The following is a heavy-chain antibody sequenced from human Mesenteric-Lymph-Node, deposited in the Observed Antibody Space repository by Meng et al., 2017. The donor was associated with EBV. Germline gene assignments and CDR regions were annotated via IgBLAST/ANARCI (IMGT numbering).Heavy chain of an antibody. Sequence: LLVMVSARGLIRPPDTLPLPSPASGGSTSSSSSYGGWIRQPPGKGLEWFGSIYYSGSTYYNPSLKSRVTISVDTSKNQFSLKLSSVTAADTAVYYCARPDSSSWIHFDYWGQGTLVTVSS. V-gene: IGHV4-39*01. D-gene: IGHD6-13*01. CDR1: GGSTSSSSSY. J-gene: IGHJ4*02. CDR2: IYYSGST. CDR3: ARPDSSSWIHFDY.